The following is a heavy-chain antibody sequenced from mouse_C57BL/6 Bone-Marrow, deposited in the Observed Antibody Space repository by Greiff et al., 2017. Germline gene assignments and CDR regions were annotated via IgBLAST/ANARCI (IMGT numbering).Heavy chain of an antibody. CDR2: IDPSDSYT. Sequence: QVQLQQPGAELVMPGASVKLSCKASGYTFTSYWMHWVKQRPGQGLEWIGEIDPSDSYTNSNQKFKGKSTLTVDKSSSTAYMQLSSLTSEDSAVYYCARTPFYDYDWYYAMDYWGQGTSVTVSS. CDR1: GYTFTSYW. J-gene: IGHJ4*01. D-gene: IGHD2-4*01. CDR3: ARTPFYDYDWYYAMDY. V-gene: IGHV1-69*01.